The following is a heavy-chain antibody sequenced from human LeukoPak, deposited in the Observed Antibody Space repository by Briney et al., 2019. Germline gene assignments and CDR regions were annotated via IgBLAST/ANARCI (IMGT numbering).Heavy chain of an antibody. J-gene: IGHJ4*02. CDR3: ARLGYSSSWTHFDY. V-gene: IGHV6-1*01. CDR1: GDSVSSNSAA. Sequence: SQTLSLTCAISGDSVSSNSAAWNWIRQSPSRGLEWLGRTYYRSKWYNDYAVSVKSRITINPDTSKNQFPLQLNSVTPEDTAVYYCARLGYSSSWTHFDYWGQGTLVTVSS. CDR2: TYYRSKWYN. D-gene: IGHD6-13*01.